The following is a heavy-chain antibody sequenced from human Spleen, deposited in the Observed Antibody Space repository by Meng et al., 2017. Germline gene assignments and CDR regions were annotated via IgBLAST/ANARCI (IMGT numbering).Heavy chain of an antibody. CDR2: INPSGAGT. CDR1: GYAFTGYY. Sequence: ASVKVSCKASGYAFTGYYMHWVRQAPGQGLEWMGVINPSGAGTTYAQKFQGRVTMTRDTSTSTVYMELSSLRSEDTAVYYCARDSVGATGFCDYWGQGTLVTVSS. CDR3: ARDSVGATGFCDY. V-gene: IGHV1-46*01. D-gene: IGHD1-26*01. J-gene: IGHJ4*02.